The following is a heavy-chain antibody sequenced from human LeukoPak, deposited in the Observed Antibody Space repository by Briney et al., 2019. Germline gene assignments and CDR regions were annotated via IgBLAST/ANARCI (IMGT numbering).Heavy chain of an antibody. Sequence: PSETLSLTCTVSGGSISNNYWSWIRQSPGKGLEWIGYIYSSGRTDYNPSLKSRVTVSVDTSKNKFSLKLNSVTAADTAVYYCARHGLKLVGASTIYFDNWGQGTLVRLSS. D-gene: IGHD1-26*01. CDR1: GGSISNNY. CDR2: IYSSGRT. V-gene: IGHV4-59*08. CDR3: ARHGLKLVGASTIYFDN. J-gene: IGHJ4*02.